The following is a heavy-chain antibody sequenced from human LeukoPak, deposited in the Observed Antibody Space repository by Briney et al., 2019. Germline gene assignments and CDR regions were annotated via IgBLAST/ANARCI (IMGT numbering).Heavy chain of an antibody. CDR3: ARGSDYYYYGMDV. CDR2: INHSGST. Sequence: SETLSLTCAVYGGSFSGYYGGWIRHPPGKGLEWIGEINHSGSTNYNPSLKSRVTISVDTSKNQFSLKLSSVTAADTAVYYCARGSDYYYYGMDVWGQGTTVTVSS. J-gene: IGHJ6*02. V-gene: IGHV4-34*01. CDR1: GGSFSGYY.